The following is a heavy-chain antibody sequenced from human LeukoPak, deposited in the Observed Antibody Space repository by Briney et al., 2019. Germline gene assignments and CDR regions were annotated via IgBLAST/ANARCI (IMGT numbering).Heavy chain of an antibody. CDR3: ATTIITMKIRLLRDDAFDI. CDR1: GHTLTELS. V-gene: IGHV1-24*01. D-gene: IGHD3-22*01. CDR2: FDPEDGET. J-gene: IGHJ3*02. Sequence: AASVKVSCKVSGHTLTELSMHWVRQAPGKGLEWMGGFDPEDGETIYAQKFQGRVTMTEDTSTDTAYMELSSLRSEDTAVYYCATTIITMKIRLLRDDAFDIWGQGTMVTVSS.